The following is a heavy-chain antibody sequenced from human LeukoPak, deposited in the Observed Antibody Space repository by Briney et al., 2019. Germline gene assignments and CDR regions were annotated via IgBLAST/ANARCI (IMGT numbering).Heavy chain of an antibody. D-gene: IGHD6-13*01. CDR3: ARLGYSYGQGNFDY. Sequence: GESLKISCRGSGYRFTSYWIGWVRQLPGKGLEWMGIIYPGDSDTRYSPSFQGQVTISADKSISTAYLQWSSLKASDTAMYFCARLGYSYGQGNFDYWGQGTLVTVSS. J-gene: IGHJ4*02. V-gene: IGHV5-51*01. CDR1: GYRFTSYW. CDR2: IYPGDSDT.